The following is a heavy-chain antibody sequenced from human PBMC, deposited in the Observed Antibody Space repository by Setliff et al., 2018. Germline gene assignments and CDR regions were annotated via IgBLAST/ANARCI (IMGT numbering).Heavy chain of an antibody. J-gene: IGHJ4*02. CDR2: ISAYNGNT. CDR3: TRSRAPSVVLAADFDF. CDR1: GYTFSSYG. Sequence: VASVKVSCKASGYTFSSYGISWVRQAPGQGLEGMGWISAYNGNTNYAQKFQGRVTMTTDTSTSTGYMELRSLTSDDTAVYYCTRSRAPSVVLAADFDFWGQGTPVTVSS. D-gene: IGHD2-21*01. V-gene: IGHV1-18*01.